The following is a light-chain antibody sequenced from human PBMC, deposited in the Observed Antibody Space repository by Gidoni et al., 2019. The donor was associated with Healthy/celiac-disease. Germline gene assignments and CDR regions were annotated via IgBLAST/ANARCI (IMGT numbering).Light chain of an antibody. J-gene: IGKJ1*01. CDR2: AAS. CDR3: QQSYSTPPGT. Sequence: IHMTHSPSSLPASVGDRVTITCRASQSISSYLNWYQQKPGKAPKLLIYAASSLQSGVPSRFSGSGSGTDFTLTISSLQPEDFATYYCQQSYSTPPGTFGQGTKVEIK. CDR1: QSISSY. V-gene: IGKV1-39*01.